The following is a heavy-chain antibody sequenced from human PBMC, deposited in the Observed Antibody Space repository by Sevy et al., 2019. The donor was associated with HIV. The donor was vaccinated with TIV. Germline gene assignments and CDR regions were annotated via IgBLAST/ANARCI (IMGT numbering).Heavy chain of an antibody. J-gene: IGHJ4*02. D-gene: IGHD3-22*01. CDR1: GFTFNNAW. CDR3: ATAPGYYDSAPFDY. Sequence: GGSLRLSCAVSGFTFNNAWMNWVRQAPGTGLRWVGLIKSNIDGETIDYAEPVKGRLTISRDDSKNTMYLQMNNLKIEDTAVYYCATAPGYYDSAPFDYWGPGTLVTVSS. CDR2: IKSNIDGETI. V-gene: IGHV3-15*01.